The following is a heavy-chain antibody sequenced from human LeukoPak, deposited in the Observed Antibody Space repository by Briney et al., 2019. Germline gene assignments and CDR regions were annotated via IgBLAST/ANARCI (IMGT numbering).Heavy chain of an antibody. J-gene: IGHJ4*02. D-gene: IGHD4-11*01. CDR3: TTRLQHHFDY. CDR2: ISDGSRNT. CDR1: RFTFSSYT. V-gene: IGHV3-23*01. Sequence: GGSQRLLCATSRFTFSSYTMNWVRQTPGKGLQWVSTISDGSRNTHYANSVNGRFTISIDEFMNVVYLQMNSLTVEDTAVYYCTTRLQHHFDYWGQGIQVTVSS.